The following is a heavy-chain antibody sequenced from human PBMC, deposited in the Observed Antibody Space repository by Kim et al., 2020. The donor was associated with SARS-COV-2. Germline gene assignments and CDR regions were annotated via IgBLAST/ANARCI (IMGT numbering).Heavy chain of an antibody. V-gene: IGHV1-69*13. Sequence: SVKVSCKASGGTFSSYAISWVRQAPGQGLEWMGGIIPIFGTANYAQKFQGRVTITADESTSTAYMELSSLRSEDTAVYYCARVGLRFLEWTPSHYAGFMDVWGQGTTVTVSS. CDR3: ARVGLRFLEWTPSHYAGFMDV. CDR1: GGTFSSYA. D-gene: IGHD3-3*01. CDR2: IIPIFGTA. J-gene: IGHJ6*02.